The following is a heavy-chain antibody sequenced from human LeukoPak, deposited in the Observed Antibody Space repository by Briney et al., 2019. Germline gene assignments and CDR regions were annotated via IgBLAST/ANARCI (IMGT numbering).Heavy chain of an antibody. D-gene: IGHD6-13*01. CDR2: ISSSGSTI. V-gene: IGHV3-11*01. J-gene: IGHJ6*02. CDR3: ASYRDSSSWFHHSPYYYYYGMDV. Sequence: GGSLRLSCAASGFTFSDYYMSWIRQAPGKGLEWVSYISSSGSTIYYADSVKGRFTISRDNAKNSLYLQMNSLRAEDTAVYYCASYRDSSSWFHHSPYYYYYGMDVRGQGTTVTVSS. CDR1: GFTFSDYY.